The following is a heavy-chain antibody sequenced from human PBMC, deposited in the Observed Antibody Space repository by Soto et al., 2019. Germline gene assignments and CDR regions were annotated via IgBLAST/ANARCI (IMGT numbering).Heavy chain of an antibody. D-gene: IGHD4-17*01. Sequence: SPTLSFTFAISGDSVSDNTAAWNWIRQSPSRGLEWLGRTYYRSRWYNDYAISVRSRIIINPDTSKNQFSLQLNSVTPEDTAVYYCARDGGIALTTFDFWGQGSLVTVSS. CDR3: ARDGGIALTTFDF. CDR2: TYYRSRWYN. V-gene: IGHV6-1*01. CDR1: GDSVSDNTAA. J-gene: IGHJ4*02.